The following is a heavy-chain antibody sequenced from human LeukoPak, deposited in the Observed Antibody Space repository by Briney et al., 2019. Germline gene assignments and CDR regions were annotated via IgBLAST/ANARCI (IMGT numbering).Heavy chain of an antibody. D-gene: IGHD2/OR15-2a*01. V-gene: IGHV4-30-4*08. CDR3: ARGISMEVIPPYYFDY. CDR2: IYYSGST. J-gene: IGHJ4*02. CDR1: GGSISSGDYY. Sequence: PSQTLSLTCTVSGGSISSGDYYWSWIRQPPGKGLEWIGYIYYSGSTYYNPPLKSRVTISVDTSKNQFSLKLSSVTAADTAVYHCARGISMEVIPPYYFDYWGQGTLVTVPS.